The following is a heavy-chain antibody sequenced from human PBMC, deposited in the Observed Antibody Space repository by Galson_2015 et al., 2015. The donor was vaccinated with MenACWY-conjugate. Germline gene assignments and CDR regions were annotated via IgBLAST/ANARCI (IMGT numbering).Heavy chain of an antibody. D-gene: IGHD1-1*01. Sequence: SETLSVTCTVSGGSISSSNYYWGWIRQPPGKGLEWIGNIYYSGDTYYNPSLKSRVSISVDTSKNQFSLKLSSVSAADTAVYYCGRLPSSNNWYWFFELLGRGTLVTVSS. V-gene: IGHV4-39*01. CDR2: IYYSGDT. CDR3: GRLPSSNNWYWFFEL. J-gene: IGHJ2*01. CDR1: GGSISSSNYY.